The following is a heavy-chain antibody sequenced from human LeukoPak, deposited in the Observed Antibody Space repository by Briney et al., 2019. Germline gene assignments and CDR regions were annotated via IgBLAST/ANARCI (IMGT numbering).Heavy chain of an antibody. CDR1: GGSISSSSYY. CDR2: IYYSGST. J-gene: IGHJ4*02. Sequence: SETLSLTCTVSGGSISSSSYYWGWIRQPPGTGLEWIGSIYYSGSTYYNPSLKSRVTISVDTSKNQFSLKLSSVIAADTAVYYCARDSGAPRGELWYFFDYWGQGTLVTVSS. D-gene: IGHD5-18*01. V-gene: IGHV4-39*07. CDR3: ARDSGAPRGELWYFFDY.